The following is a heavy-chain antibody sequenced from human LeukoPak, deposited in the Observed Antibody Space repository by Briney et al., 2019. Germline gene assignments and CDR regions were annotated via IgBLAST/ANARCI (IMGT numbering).Heavy chain of an antibody. CDR1: GFTFSSYA. CDR2: ISGSGGST. J-gene: IGHJ4*02. D-gene: IGHD1-26*01. CDR3: AKPSTDIVGASGY. V-gene: IGHV3-23*01. Sequence: GGSLRLSCAASGFTFSSYAMSWVRQAPGKGLEWVSAISGSGGSTYYADSVKGRFTISRDKSKNTLYLQMNSLRAEDTAVYYCAKPSTDIVGASGYWGQGTLVTVSS.